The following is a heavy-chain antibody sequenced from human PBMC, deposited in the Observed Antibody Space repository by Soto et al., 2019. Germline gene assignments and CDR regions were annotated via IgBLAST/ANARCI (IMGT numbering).Heavy chain of an antibody. V-gene: IGHV3-21*01. D-gene: IGHD3-22*01. J-gene: IGHJ4*02. Sequence: EVQLVESGGGLVKPGGSLRLSCAASGFTFSSYSMNWVRQAPGKGLEWVSSISSSSSYIYYADSVKGRFTISRDNAKNSLYLQMNSLRAEDTAVYYCARVPHYYDSSGLGPRGYWGQGTLVTVSS. CDR2: ISSSSSYI. CDR3: ARVPHYYDSSGLGPRGY. CDR1: GFTFSSYS.